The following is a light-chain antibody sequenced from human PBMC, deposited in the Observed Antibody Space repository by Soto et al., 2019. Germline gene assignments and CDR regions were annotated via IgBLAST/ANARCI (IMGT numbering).Light chain of an antibody. CDR1: SSDVGGYNY. CDR2: DVT. Sequence: QSVLTQSASVSGSPGRSITISCTGTSSDVGGYNYVSWYQQQPGKAPKFMIYDVTNRPSGVSNRFSGSKSGNTASLTISGLQAEDEADYYCCSYTTSNTRQIVFGTGTKVTVL. J-gene: IGLJ1*01. V-gene: IGLV2-14*01. CDR3: CSYTTSNTRQIV.